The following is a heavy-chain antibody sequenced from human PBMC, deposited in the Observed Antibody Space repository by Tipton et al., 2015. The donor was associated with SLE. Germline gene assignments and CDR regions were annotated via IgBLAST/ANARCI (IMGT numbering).Heavy chain of an antibody. CDR3: ARWGIAAGGFDY. V-gene: IGHV4-59*12. CDR2: IYYSGST. J-gene: IGHJ4*02. Sequence: TLSLTCAAYGGSFSGYYWSWIRQPPGKGLEWIGYIYYSGSTNYNPSLKSRVTISVDTSKDQFSLKLSSVTAADTAVYYCARWGIAAGGFDYWGQGTLVTVSS. D-gene: IGHD6-13*01. CDR1: GGSFSGYY.